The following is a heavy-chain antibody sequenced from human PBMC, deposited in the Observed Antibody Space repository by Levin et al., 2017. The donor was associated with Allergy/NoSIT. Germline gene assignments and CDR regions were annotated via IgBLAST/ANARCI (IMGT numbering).Heavy chain of an antibody. Sequence: SETLSLTCTVSGGSISSGGYYWSWIRQHPGKGLEWIGYIYYSGSTYYNPSLKSRVTISVDTSKNQFSLKLSSVTAADTAVYYCARGSVQLWSEPHNFDYWGQGTLVTVSS. CDR2: IYYSGST. CDR3: ARGSVQLWSEPHNFDY. CDR1: GGSISSGGYY. V-gene: IGHV4-31*03. J-gene: IGHJ4*02. D-gene: IGHD5-18*01.